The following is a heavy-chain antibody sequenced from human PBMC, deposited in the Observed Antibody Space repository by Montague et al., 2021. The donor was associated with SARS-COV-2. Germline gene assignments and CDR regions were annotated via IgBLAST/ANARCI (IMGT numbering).Heavy chain of an antibody. D-gene: IGHD5-18*01. V-gene: IGHV1-18*01. CDR2: ISAYNGNT. Sequence: SGKVSCKASGYTFTSYGISWVRQAPGQGLEWMGWISAYNGNTNYAQKLQGRVTMTTDTSTSTAYMELRSLRSDDTAVYYCAREVIVGGYSYGYWCWGQGTLVTVSS. CDR1: GYTFTSYG. CDR3: AREVIVGGYSYGYWC. J-gene: IGHJ4*02.